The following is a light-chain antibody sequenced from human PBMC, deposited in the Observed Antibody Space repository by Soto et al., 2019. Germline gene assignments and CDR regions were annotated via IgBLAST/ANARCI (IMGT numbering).Light chain of an antibody. CDR2: GAS. V-gene: IGKV3-20*01. CDR3: QHYGNAPVS. J-gene: IGKJ1*01. CDR1: QSVSSTY. Sequence: EIVLTQSPGTLSLSPGERATLSCRASQSVSSTYLAWYQQKPGQAPRLLIYGASSRDTGIPDRFSGSGSGTDFSLIISRLEPEDFAVFYCQHYGNAPVSFGQGTKVDIK.